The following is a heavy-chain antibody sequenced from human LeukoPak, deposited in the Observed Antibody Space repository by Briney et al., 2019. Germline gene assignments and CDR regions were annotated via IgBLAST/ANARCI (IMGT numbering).Heavy chain of an antibody. D-gene: IGHD1-14*01. V-gene: IGHV1-2*06. CDR3: ARDKRSTAGNWFDP. J-gene: IGHJ5*02. CDR1: GYTFTDYY. Sequence: ASVKVSCKASGYTFTDYYIHWVRQAPGQGLEWMGRINPHSGGTNYAQRFQGRVTVTRDTSISTAYMELSTLRSDDAAVYYCARDKRSTAGNWFDPWGQGTLVTVSS. CDR2: INPHSGGT.